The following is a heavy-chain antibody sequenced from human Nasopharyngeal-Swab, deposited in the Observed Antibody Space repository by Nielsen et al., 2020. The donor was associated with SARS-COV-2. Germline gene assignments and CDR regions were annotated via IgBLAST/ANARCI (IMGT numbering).Heavy chain of an antibody. J-gene: IGHJ4*02. V-gene: IGHV1-69*01. CDR2: IIPIFGTA. CDR3: ARVPYYYGSGSHWGY. D-gene: IGHD3-10*01. Sequence: WVRQAPGQGLEWMGGIIPIFGTANYAQKFQGRVTITADESTSTAYMGLSSLRSEDTAVYYCARVPYYYGSGSHWGYWGQGTLVTVSS.